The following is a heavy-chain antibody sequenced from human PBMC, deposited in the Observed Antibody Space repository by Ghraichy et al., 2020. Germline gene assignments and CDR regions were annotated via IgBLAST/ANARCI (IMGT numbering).Heavy chain of an antibody. CDR3: ALLAVGLTRGWDV. CDR2: IIPIFGTA. V-gene: IGHV1-69*13. CDR1: GGTFSSYA. Sequence: SVKVSCKASGGTFSSYAISWVRQAPGQGLEWMGGIIPIFGTANYAQKFQGRVTITADESTSTAYMELSSLRSEDTAVYYCALLAVGLTRGWDVWGKGTTVTVSS. J-gene: IGHJ6*04. D-gene: IGHD1-14*01.